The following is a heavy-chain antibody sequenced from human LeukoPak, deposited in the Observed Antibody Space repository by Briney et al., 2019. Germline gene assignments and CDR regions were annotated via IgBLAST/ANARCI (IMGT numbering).Heavy chain of an antibody. V-gene: IGHV3-30*04. J-gene: IGHJ4*02. D-gene: IGHD3-3*02. CDR3: GNHFPHFDY. CDR1: GFTFSSYA. CDR2: ISYDGSDK. Sequence: GRSLRLSCAASGFTFSSYAMHWVRQAPGKGLEWVAVISYDGSDKYYADSVKGRFTISRDNSKNTLYLQMNSLRAEDTAVYYCGNHFPHFDYWGQGTLVTVSS.